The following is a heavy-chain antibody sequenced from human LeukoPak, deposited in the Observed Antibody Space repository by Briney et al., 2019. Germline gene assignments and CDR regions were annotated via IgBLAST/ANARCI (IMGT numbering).Heavy chain of an antibody. J-gene: IGHJ4*02. CDR3: ARNRDYGQTGYFDY. CDR2: IYSGGST. V-gene: IGHV3-66*01. D-gene: IGHD4/OR15-4a*01. CDR1: GFTVSSNY. Sequence: GGSLRLSCAASGFTVSSNYMSWVRQSPGKGLEWLSVIYSGGSTYYADSAKGRFNIYRDHSKNTLYLQLNSLRAEDTAVYYCARNRDYGQTGYFDYWGQGTLVTVSS.